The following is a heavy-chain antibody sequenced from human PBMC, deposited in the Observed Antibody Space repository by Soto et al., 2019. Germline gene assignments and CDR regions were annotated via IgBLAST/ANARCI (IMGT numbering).Heavy chain of an antibody. J-gene: IGHJ6*02. CDR3: ARSGVVVPAAAHMDV. CDR2: ISSSSSTI. CDR1: GFTFRSYN. D-gene: IGHD2-2*01. Sequence: GGSLRLSCAASGFTFRSYNMNWVRQSPGKGLDWLSYISSSSSTIYYADSVKGRFTISRDNAKNSLYLQMNSLRAEDTAVYYCARSGVVVPAAAHMDVWGQGTTVTVSS. V-gene: IGHV3-48*01.